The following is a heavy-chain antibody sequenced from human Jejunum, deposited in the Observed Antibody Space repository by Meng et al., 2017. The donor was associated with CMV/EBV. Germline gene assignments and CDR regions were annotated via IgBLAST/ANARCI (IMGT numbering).Heavy chain of an antibody. Sequence: QVQRGQTGAEVTSPGSSVKGSCKSSGYTFTTSYMHWVRHAPGQGLQWMGLFNPNGDVTTYSPRFQGRITLTGDTSTSTLYMELSSLTSDDTAVYYCAREMPMTCYFDQWGQGTLVTVSS. CDR1: GYTFTTSY. D-gene: IGHD3-22*01. V-gene: IGHV1-46*01. CDR2: FNPNGDVT. J-gene: IGHJ4*03. CDR3: AREMPMTCYFDQ.